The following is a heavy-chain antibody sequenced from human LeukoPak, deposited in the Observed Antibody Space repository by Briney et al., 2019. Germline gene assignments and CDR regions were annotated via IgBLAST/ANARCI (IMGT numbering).Heavy chain of an antibody. CDR1: GFTFDDFG. CDR2: ITWNGGST. D-gene: IGHD6-13*01. Sequence: GGSLRLSCAASGFTFDDFGMSWVRQAPGKGLEWVSGITWNGGSTGYADSVKGRFAIFRDNAKNSLYLQMNSLRAEDTAVYYCARCAAAAFDYWGQGTLVTVSS. V-gene: IGHV3-20*04. CDR3: ARCAAAAFDY. J-gene: IGHJ4*02.